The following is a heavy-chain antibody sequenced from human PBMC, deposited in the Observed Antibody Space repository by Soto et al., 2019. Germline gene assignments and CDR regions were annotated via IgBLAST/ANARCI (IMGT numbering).Heavy chain of an antibody. D-gene: IGHD6-6*01. CDR3: AKDRGYSSSSSIG. V-gene: IGHV3-23*01. Sequence: RRLSCAASGFTFSSYAMSWVRQAPGKGLEWVSAISGSGGSTYYADSVKGRFTISRDNSKNTLYLQMNSLRAEDTAVYYCAKDRGYSSSSSIGWGQGTLVTVSS. CDR2: ISGSGGST. CDR1: GFTFSSYA. J-gene: IGHJ4*02.